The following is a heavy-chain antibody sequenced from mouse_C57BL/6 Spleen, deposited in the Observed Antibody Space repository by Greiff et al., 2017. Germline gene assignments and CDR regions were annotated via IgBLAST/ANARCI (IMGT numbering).Heavy chain of an antibody. CDR3: ARRGDIYYEYVAWFAY. V-gene: IGHV1-59*01. D-gene: IGHD2-4*01. CDR2: IDPSDSYT. J-gene: IGHJ3*01. Sequence: QVQLQQPGAELVRPGTSVKLSCKASGYTFTSYWMHWVKQRPGQGLEWIGVIDPSDSYTNYNQKFKGKATLTVDTSSSTAYMQLSSLTSEDSAVYYFARRGDIYYEYVAWFAYWGQGTLVTVSA. CDR1: GYTFTSYW.